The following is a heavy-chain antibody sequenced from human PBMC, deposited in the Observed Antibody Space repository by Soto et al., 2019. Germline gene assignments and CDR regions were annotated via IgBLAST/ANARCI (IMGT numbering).Heavy chain of an antibody. J-gene: IGHJ4*02. CDR3: ARGDHDYVWGSYRYAPPDY. D-gene: IGHD3-16*02. CDR1: GGSISSGDYY. CDR2: IYFSGST. Sequence: SETLSLTCTVSGGSISSGDYYWSWIRQPPGKSLELIGYIYFSGSTFYNPSLKSRVTISVDTSKNQFSLKLSSVTAADTAVFYCARGDHDYVWGSYRYAPPDYWGQGTLVTVSS. V-gene: IGHV4-30-4*01.